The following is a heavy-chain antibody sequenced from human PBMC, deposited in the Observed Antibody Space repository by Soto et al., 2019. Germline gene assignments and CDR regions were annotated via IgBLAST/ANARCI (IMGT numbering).Heavy chain of an antibody. CDR1: GFTFSSYA. CDR3: ARAEGDYYGMDV. J-gene: IGHJ6*02. D-gene: IGHD3-16*01. V-gene: IGHV3-30-3*01. Sequence: QVQLVDSGGGVVQPGRSLRLSCAASGFTFSSYAMHWVHQAPGKGLEWVAVISYDGSNKYYADSVKGRFTISRDNSKNTLYLQMNSLRAEDTAVYYCARAEGDYYGMDVWGQGTTVTVSS. CDR2: ISYDGSNK.